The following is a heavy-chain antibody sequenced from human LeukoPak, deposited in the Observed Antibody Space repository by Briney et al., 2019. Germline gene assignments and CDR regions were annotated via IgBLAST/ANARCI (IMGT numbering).Heavy chain of an antibody. CDR2: INHSGYT. CDR3: TRMTAGHDY. CDR1: GVSFNDYY. Sequence: SETLSLTCAVSGVSFNDYYWSWVRQTPGKGLEWIGEINHSGYTTDSPSLKSRVTLSIDTSRKQFSLNLRSVTVADTGIYYCTRMTAGHDYWGQGTLVTVSS. J-gene: IGHJ4*02. V-gene: IGHV4-34*01. D-gene: IGHD2-21*02.